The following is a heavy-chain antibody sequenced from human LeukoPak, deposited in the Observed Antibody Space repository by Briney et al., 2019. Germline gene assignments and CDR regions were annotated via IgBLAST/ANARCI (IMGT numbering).Heavy chain of an antibody. CDR2: ISATGSST. V-gene: IGHV3-23*01. J-gene: IGHJ4*02. Sequence: GGSLRLSCAASGFTFSSSAISWVRQAPGKGLEWVSAISATGSSTFYVDYVKGRFTISRDNSKDTLFLQMNSLRAEDTALYYCAKGYVTTGFFDSWGQGTLVTVSS. D-gene: IGHD1-1*01. CDR1: GFTFSSSA. CDR3: AKGYVTTGFFDS.